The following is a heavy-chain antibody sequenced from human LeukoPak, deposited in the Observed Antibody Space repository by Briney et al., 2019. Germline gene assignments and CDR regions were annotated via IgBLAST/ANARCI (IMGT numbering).Heavy chain of an antibody. V-gene: IGHV4-59*08. CDR2: IYYSGST. J-gene: IGHJ4*02. D-gene: IGHD3-22*01. Sequence: PSETLSLTCTVSGGSISSHYWSWIRQPPGKGLEWIGYIYYSGSTNYNPSLKSRVTISVDTSKNQFSLKLSSVTAADTAVYYCARGGDYYDSSGPPYYFDYWGQGTLVTVSS. CDR1: GGSISSHY. CDR3: ARGGDYYDSSGPPYYFDY.